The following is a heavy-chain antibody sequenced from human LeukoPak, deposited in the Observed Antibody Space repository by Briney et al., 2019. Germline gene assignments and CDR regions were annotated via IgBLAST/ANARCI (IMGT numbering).Heavy chain of an antibody. Sequence: ASVKVSCKASGYTFSDYYVHWVRQAPGQGLEWMGLINPNTGATSILQKFQGRVTMTRDTSTTTVYMELTRLSFDDTAVYYCARGERFFCFEYWGQGTLVSVSS. D-gene: IGHD3-16*01. J-gene: IGHJ4*02. CDR2: INPNTGAT. CDR1: GYTFSDYY. V-gene: IGHV1-2*06. CDR3: ARGERFFCFEY.